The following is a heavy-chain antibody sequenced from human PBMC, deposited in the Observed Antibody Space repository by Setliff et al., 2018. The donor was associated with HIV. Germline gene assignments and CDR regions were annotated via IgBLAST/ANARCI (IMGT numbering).Heavy chain of an antibody. CDR2: IYHSGST. CDR1: GGSISGYY. CDR3: ARAGMGALRSLFDY. D-gene: IGHD1-26*01. Sequence: PSETLSLTCTVSGGSISGYYWGWIRQPPGKGLEWIASIYHSGSTYYNPSLKSRVIISVDTSKNQFSLKLNSVTAADTAIYYCARAGMGALRSLFDYWGQGTLVTVSS. V-gene: IGHV4-38-2*02. J-gene: IGHJ4*02.